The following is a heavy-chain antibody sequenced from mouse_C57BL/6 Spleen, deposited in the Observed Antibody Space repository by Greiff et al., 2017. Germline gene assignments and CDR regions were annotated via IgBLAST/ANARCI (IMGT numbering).Heavy chain of an antibody. CDR1: GFSFNTYA. J-gene: IGHJ3*01. CDR2: IRSKSNNYAT. Sequence: EVQLVASGGGFVQPKGSLTLSCAASGFSFNTYAMHWVRQAPGKGLEWVSRIRSKSNNYATYYDDPVTDSFTISTDDSDSMLYLQMNNLKTEDTAMYYGVTQGYGSSHGGFAYWGQGTLVTVSA. D-gene: IGHD1-1*01. V-gene: IGHV10-1*01. CDR3: VTQGYGSSHGGFAY.